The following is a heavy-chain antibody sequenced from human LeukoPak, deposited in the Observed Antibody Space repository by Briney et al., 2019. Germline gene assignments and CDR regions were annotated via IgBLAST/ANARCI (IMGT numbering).Heavy chain of an antibody. CDR3: ARRHYYDSRGRFDP. J-gene: IGHJ5*02. CDR2: IYYSGST. V-gene: IGHV4-59*08. Sequence: SETLSLTCTVSGGSISSYYWSWIRQPPGKGLEWIGYIYYSGSTNYNPSLKSRVTISVDTSKNQFSLKLSSVTAADTAVYYCARRHYYDSRGRFDPWGQGTLVTVSS. CDR1: GGSISSYY. D-gene: IGHD3-22*01.